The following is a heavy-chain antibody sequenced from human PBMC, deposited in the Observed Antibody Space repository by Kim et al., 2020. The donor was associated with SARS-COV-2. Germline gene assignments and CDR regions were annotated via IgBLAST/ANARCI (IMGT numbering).Heavy chain of an antibody. D-gene: IGHD4-17*01. CDR3: AKGRRHGDGDVNFGY. J-gene: IGHJ4*02. V-gene: IGHV3-23*01. Sequence: ESGKGRFTISRDNSKNTLYRQTNSLRAEDTAIFYCAKGRRHGDGDVNFGYWGQGGLVTVSS.